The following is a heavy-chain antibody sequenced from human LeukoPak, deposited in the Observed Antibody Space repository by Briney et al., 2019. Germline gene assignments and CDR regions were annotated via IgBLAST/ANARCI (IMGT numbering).Heavy chain of an antibody. CDR3: ARDRAEYVGAFDI. Sequence: GGSLRLSCAASGFTFSSYEMNWVRQAPGKGLEWVSYISSSGNTIYYADSVKGRFTNSRDNANNSLYLQMNSMRAEDTAVDYCARDRAEYVGAFDIWGQGTMVTVSS. J-gene: IGHJ3*02. V-gene: IGHV3-48*03. D-gene: IGHD2-2*01. CDR2: ISSSGNTI. CDR1: GFTFSSYE.